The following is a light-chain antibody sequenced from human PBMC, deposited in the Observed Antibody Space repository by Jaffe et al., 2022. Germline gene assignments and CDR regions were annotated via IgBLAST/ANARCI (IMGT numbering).Light chain of an antibody. V-gene: IGLV1-51*01. J-gene: IGLJ3*02. CDR1: SSNIGDNY. Sequence: QSVLTQPPSVSAAPGQKVTISCSGSSSNIGDNYVSWYQQLPGTAPKLLIYDNSDRPSGIPDRFSGSKSGTSATLGITGLQTGDEADYYCETWDDSLSVWVFGGGTKLTVL. CDR2: DNS. CDR3: ETWDDSLSVWV.